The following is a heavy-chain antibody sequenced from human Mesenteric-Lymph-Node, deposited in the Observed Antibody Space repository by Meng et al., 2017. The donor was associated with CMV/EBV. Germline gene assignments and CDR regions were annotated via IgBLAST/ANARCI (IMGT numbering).Heavy chain of an antibody. CDR3: ARLYYDILTGTVYFDY. J-gene: IGHJ4*02. CDR2: IYSGGST. D-gene: IGHD3-9*01. Sequence: SGFTVGSNYMSWVRQAPGEGLEWVSVIYSGGSTYYADSVKGRFTISRDNSKNALYLQMNSLRAEDTDVYYCARLYYDILTGTVYFDYWGQGTLVTVSS. V-gene: IGHV3-53*01. CDR1: GFTVGSNY.